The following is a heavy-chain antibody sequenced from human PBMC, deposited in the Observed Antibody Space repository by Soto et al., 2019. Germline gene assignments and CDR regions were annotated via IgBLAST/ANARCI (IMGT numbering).Heavy chain of an antibody. J-gene: IGHJ6*02. Sequence: EVQLLESGGGLVQPGGSLRLSCAASGFTFSSYAMSWVRQAPGKGLEWVSAISGSGGSTYYADSVKGRFTISRDNSKNTLYLQMNSLRAEDTAVYYCAKQGIAAVYYYYGMDVWGQGTTVTVSS. V-gene: IGHV3-23*01. CDR1: GFTFSSYA. D-gene: IGHD6-13*01. CDR2: ISGSGGST. CDR3: AKQGIAAVYYYYGMDV.